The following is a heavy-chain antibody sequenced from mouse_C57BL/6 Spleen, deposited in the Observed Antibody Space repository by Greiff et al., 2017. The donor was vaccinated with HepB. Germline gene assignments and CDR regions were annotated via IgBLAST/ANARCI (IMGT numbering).Heavy chain of an antibody. V-gene: IGHV1-69*01. D-gene: IGHD1-1*01. CDR1: GYTFTSYW. J-gene: IGHJ2*01. Sequence: QVQLQQPGAELVMPGASVKLSCKASGYTFTSYWMHWVKQRPGQGLEWIGELDPSDSYTNYNQKFKGKSTLTVDTSSSTAYMQLSSLTSEDSAVYYCARRYYGSSYLYYLDYWGQVTTLTVSS. CDR2: LDPSDSYT. CDR3: ARRYYGSSYLYYLDY.